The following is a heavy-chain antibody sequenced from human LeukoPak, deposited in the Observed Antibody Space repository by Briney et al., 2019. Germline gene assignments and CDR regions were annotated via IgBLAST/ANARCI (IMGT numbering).Heavy chain of an antibody. J-gene: IGHJ4*02. CDR1: VFTFDDYT. Sequence: GGSLRLSCAASVFTFDDYTIHWVRQAPGKDLEWVSGITWNSAVLGYADSVTGRFTISRANAKTSMSLQMHSLSAEDMALYYCAKTRGKYGSGSYFDSWGQGTLVTVSS. D-gene: IGHD3-10*01. CDR2: ITWNSAVL. CDR3: AKTRGKYGSGSYFDS. V-gene: IGHV3-9*03.